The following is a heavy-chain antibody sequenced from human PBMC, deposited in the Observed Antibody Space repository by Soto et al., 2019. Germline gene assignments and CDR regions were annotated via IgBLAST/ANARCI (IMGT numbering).Heavy chain of an antibody. CDR2: FDPEDGET. V-gene: IGHV1-24*01. D-gene: IGHD2-21*02. CDR1: GYTLTELS. CDR3: ATSRDCGGDCHPNAFDI. J-gene: IGHJ3*02. Sequence: GASVKVSCKVSGYTLTELSMHWLRQAPGKGLEWMGGFDPEDGETIYAQKFQGRVTMTEDTSTDTAYMELSSLRSEDTAVYYCATSRDCGGDCHPNAFDIWGQGTMVTVSS.